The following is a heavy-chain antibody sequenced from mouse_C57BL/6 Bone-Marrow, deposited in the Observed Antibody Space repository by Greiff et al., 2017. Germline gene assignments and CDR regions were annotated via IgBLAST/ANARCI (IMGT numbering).Heavy chain of an antibody. V-gene: IGHV1-4*01. CDR3: ATVDYDCLFTY. D-gene: IGHD1-1*01. Sequence: QVQLQQSGAELARPGASVNMSCKASGYTFTNYTMHWVKQRPGQGLEWIGYINPSSDYPNYNQKFKDKATLTADKSSNTAYFQLLSLTSEDSAVYYCATVDYDCLFTYWGQATLVTVSA. CDR1: GYTFTNYT. J-gene: IGHJ3*01. CDR2: INPSSDYP.